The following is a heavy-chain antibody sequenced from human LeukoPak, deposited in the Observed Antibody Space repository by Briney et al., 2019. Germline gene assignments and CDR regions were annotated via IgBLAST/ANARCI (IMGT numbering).Heavy chain of an antibody. V-gene: IGHV3-30-3*01. D-gene: IGHD3-22*01. CDR1: GFTFSSYA. Sequence: GGSLRPSCAASGFTFSSYAMHWVRQAPGKGLEWVAVISYDGSNKYYADSVKGRFTISRDNSKNTLYLQMNSLRAEDTAVYYCARPLYYYDSSGLFDYWGQGTLVTVSS. CDR2: ISYDGSNK. J-gene: IGHJ4*02. CDR3: ARPLYYYDSSGLFDY.